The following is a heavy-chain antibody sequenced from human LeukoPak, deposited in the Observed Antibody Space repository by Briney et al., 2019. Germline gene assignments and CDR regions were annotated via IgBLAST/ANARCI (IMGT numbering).Heavy chain of an antibody. CDR2: IYHSGST. Sequence: PSETLSLTCTVSGYSISSGYHWGWIRQPPGQGLEWIGSIYHSGSTYYNPSLKSRVTISVDTSKNQFSLKLSSVTAADTAVYYCARDPRWELPSYFDYWGQGTLVTVSS. CDR1: GYSISSGYH. J-gene: IGHJ4*02. V-gene: IGHV4-38-2*02. D-gene: IGHD1-26*01. CDR3: ARDPRWELPSYFDY.